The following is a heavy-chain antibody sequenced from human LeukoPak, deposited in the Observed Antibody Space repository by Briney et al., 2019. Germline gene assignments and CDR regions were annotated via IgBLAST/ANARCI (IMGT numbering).Heavy chain of an antibody. D-gene: IGHD2-8*02. V-gene: IGHV4-59*10. CDR2: IYIRGST. Sequence: SETLSLTCAVYGGSFSGYYWGWIRQPPGKGLEWIGRIYIRGSTSYNPALKSRVTISVDTSKNQFSLKLSSVTAADTAVYYCARGYWFYFDYWGQGTLVTVSS. J-gene: IGHJ4*02. CDR1: GGSFSGYY. CDR3: ARGYWFYFDY.